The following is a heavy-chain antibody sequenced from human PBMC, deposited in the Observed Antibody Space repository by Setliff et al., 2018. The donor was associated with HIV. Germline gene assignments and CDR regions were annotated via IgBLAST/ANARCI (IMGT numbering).Heavy chain of an antibody. Sequence: PSETLSLTCAVYGGSFSGYYWCWIRQPPGQGMGWIGEVNHSGNTNYNPSLKSVVTIAVDTSKNQFTLNLNSVTAADTAVYYCATHCTSTICYSAGLDYWGQGTLVTVSS. CDR2: VNHSGNT. D-gene: IGHD2-2*01. V-gene: IGHV4-34*01. J-gene: IGHJ4*02. CDR1: GGSFSGYY. CDR3: ATHCTSTICYSAGLDY.